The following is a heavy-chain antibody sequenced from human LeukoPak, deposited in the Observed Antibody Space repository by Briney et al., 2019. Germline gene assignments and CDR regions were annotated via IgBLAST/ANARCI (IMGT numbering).Heavy chain of an antibody. V-gene: IGHV1-24*01. CDR3: ATAGAALGGFDY. CDR2: FDPEDGET. Sequence: ASVTVSCTVSGYTLTELSMHWVRQAPGKGLEWMGGFDPEDGETIYAQKFQGRVTMTEDTSTDTAYMELSSLRSEDTAVYYCATAGAALGGFDYWGQGTLVTVSS. CDR1: GYTLTELS. D-gene: IGHD3-16*01. J-gene: IGHJ4*02.